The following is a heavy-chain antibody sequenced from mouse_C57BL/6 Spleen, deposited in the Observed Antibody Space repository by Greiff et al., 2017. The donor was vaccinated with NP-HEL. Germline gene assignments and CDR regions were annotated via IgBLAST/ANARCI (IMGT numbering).Heavy chain of an antibody. CDR3: ARHLDYYGSSYFDY. CDR1: GFTFSSYG. J-gene: IGHJ2*01. V-gene: IGHV5-6*02. Sequence: EVMLVESGGDLVKPGGSLKLSCAASGFTFSSYGMSWVRQTPDKRLEWVATISSGGSYTYYPDSVKGRFTISRDNAKNTLYLQMSSLKSEDTAMHYCARHLDYYGSSYFDYWGQGTTLTVSS. CDR2: ISSGGSYT. D-gene: IGHD1-1*01.